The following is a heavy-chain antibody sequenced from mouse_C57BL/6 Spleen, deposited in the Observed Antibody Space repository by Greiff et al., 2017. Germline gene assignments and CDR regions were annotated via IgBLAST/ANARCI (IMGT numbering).Heavy chain of an antibody. D-gene: IGHD2-5*01. CDR3: TRDQDYSNPGYFDY. CDR2: ISSGGDYI. V-gene: IGHV5-9-1*02. CDR1: GFTFSSYA. Sequence: EVQLVESGEGLVKPGGSLKLSCAASGFTFSSYAMSWVRQTPEKRLEWVAYISSGGDYIYYADTVKGRFTISRDNARNTLYLQMSSLKSEDTAMYYCTRDQDYSNPGYFDYWGQGTTLTVSS. J-gene: IGHJ2*01.